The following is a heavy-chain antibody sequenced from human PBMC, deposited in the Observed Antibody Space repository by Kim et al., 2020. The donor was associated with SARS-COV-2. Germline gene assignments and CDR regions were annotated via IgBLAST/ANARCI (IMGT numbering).Heavy chain of an antibody. Sequence: ASVKVSCKTSGYTFTNFGVGWVRQAPGKGLEWMGWNSTDNGHTSNAYKFQGRVNMTTDTSTTKAYMELRCLRSDDTAVYYCARDSNYYYGMYVWGQGTTV. J-gene: IGHJ6*02. D-gene: IGHD3-10*01. CDR3: ARDSNYYYGMYV. V-gene: IGHV1-18*01. CDR1: GYTFTNFG. CDR2: NSTDNGHT.